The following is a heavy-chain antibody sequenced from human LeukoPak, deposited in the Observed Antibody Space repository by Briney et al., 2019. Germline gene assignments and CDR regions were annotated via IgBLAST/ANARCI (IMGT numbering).Heavy chain of an antibody. D-gene: IGHD6-19*01. CDR2: IYYSGST. V-gene: IGHV4-59*01. CDR1: GGSISTYY. J-gene: IGHJ5*02. Sequence: PSETLSLNCTVSGGSISTYYWSWIRQAPGEGLEWIGYIYYSGSTGYNPSLKSRVTISVDTSKNQFSLNLSSVTAADTAVYYCARGYGSGWPSGDWLDPWGQGTLVTVSS. CDR3: ARGYGSGWPSGDWLDP.